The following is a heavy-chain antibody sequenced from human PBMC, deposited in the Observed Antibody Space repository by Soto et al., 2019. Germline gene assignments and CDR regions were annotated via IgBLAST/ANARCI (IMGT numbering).Heavy chain of an antibody. J-gene: IGHJ4*02. CDR1: RATFSSYA. D-gene: IGHD5-12*01. CDR3: ARGGSRYDSPFDY. Sequence: SVKVSCKASRATFSSYAISWVRQAPGQGLEWMGGIIPIFGTANYAQKFQGRATITADKSTSTAYMELSSLRSEDTAVYYCARGGSRYDSPFDYWGQGTLVTVSS. CDR2: IIPIFGTA. V-gene: IGHV1-69*06.